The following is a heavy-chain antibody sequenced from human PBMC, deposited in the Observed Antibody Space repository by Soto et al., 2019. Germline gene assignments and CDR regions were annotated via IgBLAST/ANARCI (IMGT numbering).Heavy chain of an antibody. CDR2: INAANGNT. CDR1: GYTFTSYV. V-gene: IGHV1-3*01. Sequence: QVQVVQSGVEVKKPGASVKVSCKTSGYTFTSYVIHWVRQAPGQRPEWMGWINAANGNTNFSQNFQDRVTITRDTSASTAYMELSSLRSEDTAFYSCARDRNPYIYDKSGFFYADYWGQGTLVTVSS. J-gene: IGHJ4*02. CDR3: ARDRNPYIYDKSGFFYADY. D-gene: IGHD3-22*01.